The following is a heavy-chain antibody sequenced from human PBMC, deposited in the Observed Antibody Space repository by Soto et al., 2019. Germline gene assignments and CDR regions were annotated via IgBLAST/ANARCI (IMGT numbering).Heavy chain of an antibody. V-gene: IGHV1-46*01. D-gene: IGHD3-3*01. CDR1: GYTFTSYY. CDR2: INPSGGST. Sequence: ASVKVSCTASGYTFTSYYMHWVRQAPGQGLEWMGIINPSGGSTSYAQKFQGRVTMTRDTSTSTVYMELSSLRSEDTAVYYCARGLKEAYYDFWSGYESHNYYYGMDVWGQGTTVTVSS. CDR3: ARGLKEAYYDFWSGYESHNYYYGMDV. J-gene: IGHJ6*02.